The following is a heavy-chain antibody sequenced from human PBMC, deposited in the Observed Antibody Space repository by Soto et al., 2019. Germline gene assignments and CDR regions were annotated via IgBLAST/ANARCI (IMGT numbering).Heavy chain of an antibody. D-gene: IGHD5-12*01. V-gene: IGHV6-1*01. CDR3: TKQKGNXRTYSGMDV. Sequence: PSQTLSLTCAISGDSVSSNSAAWNWIRQSPSRGLEWLGRAYYRSQWYYDSAVSVRSRITVIPDTSKNQFSLQLNSVTPEDTAVYYCTKQKGNXRTYSGMDVWGKGTTVTVSS. CDR2: AYYRSQWYY. CDR1: GDSVSSNSAA. J-gene: IGHJ6*04.